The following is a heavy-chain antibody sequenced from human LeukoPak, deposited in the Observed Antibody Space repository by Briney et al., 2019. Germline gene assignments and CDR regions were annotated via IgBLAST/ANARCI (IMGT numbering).Heavy chain of an antibody. V-gene: IGHV3-48*03. CDR2: ISSSGSTI. CDR1: GFTFSSYE. J-gene: IGHJ4*02. D-gene: IGHD5-12*01. CDR3: ARELYVDNGY. Sequence: GGSLRLSCAASGFTFSSYEMNWVRQAPGKGLEWVSYISSSGSTIYYADSVKGRFTISRDNAKNSLYLQMNSLRAEDTAVYYCARELYVDNGYWGQGTLVTVSS.